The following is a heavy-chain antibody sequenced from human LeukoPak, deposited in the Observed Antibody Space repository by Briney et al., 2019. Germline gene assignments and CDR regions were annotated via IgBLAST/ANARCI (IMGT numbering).Heavy chain of an antibody. CDR2: INHSGST. CDR1: GGSFRGYY. J-gene: IGHJ5*02. Sequence: PSETLSLTCAVYGGSFRGYYWSWIRQPPGKGLEWIGEINHSGSTNYNPSLKSRVTISVDTSKNQFSLKLSSVTAADTAVYYCARGGYYDFWSGYCDWFDPWGQGTLVTVSS. D-gene: IGHD3-3*01. V-gene: IGHV4-34*01. CDR3: ARGGYYDFWSGYCDWFDP.